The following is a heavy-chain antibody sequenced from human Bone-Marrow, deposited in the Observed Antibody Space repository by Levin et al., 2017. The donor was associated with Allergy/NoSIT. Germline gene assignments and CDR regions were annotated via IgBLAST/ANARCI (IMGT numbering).Heavy chain of an antibody. Sequence: GESLKISCAGSGFAFSDYGIHWARQAPGKGLEWVTSISSDGDKKYYADSVKGRFTISKDNSKSTLHLQLNSLRREDTAIYYCARDVAPLTMFWGFDFWGQGTLVTVSS. J-gene: IGHJ4*02. CDR1: GFAFSDYG. CDR3: ARDVAPLTMFWGFDF. D-gene: IGHD3-9*01. CDR2: ISSDGDKK. V-gene: IGHV3-30*03.